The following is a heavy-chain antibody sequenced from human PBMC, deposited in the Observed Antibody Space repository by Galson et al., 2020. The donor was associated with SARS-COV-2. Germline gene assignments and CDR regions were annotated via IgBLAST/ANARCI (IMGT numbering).Heavy chain of an antibody. D-gene: IGHD2-21*02. V-gene: IGHV5-51*01. CDR2: IYLGDSDV. CDR1: GYTFSNHW. Sequence: HGESLKISCQGFGYTFSNHWIAWVRQKAGKGLEWMGVIYLGDSDVRYSPSFQGQVTISADKSINTAYLQWNRLRASDSAMYYCARCGRPDCRWWFDPWGQGTLVTVSS. CDR3: ARCGRPDCRWWFDP. J-gene: IGHJ5*02.